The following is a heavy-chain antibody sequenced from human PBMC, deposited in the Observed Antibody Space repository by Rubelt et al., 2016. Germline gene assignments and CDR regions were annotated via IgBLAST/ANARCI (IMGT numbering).Heavy chain of an antibody. CDR2: IRSKAYGGTT. CDR1: GFTFGDYA. J-gene: IGHJ4*02. Sequence: EVQLVESGGGLVQPGRSLRLSCTASGFTFGDYAMSWFRQAPGKGLEWVGFIRSKAYGGTTEYAASVKGRFTISRDDSKSIAYLQMKSLKTEDTAVYYLANGDYYDSSGYYLFDYWCQGTLVTVSS. D-gene: IGHD3-22*01. V-gene: IGHV3-49*03. CDR3: ANGDYYDSSGYYLFDY.